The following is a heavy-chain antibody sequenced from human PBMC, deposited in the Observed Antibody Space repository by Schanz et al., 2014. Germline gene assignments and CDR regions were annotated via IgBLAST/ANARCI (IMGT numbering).Heavy chain of an antibody. V-gene: IGHV3-30*03. CDR2: IAYDGSKK. J-gene: IGHJ6*02. D-gene: IGHD3-22*01. CDR3: ARGRYDTSGYYYYSMDL. Sequence: QVQLVESGGGVVQPGRSLRLSCAASGFTFSSYGMHWVRQAPGKGLEWVAGIAYDGSKKNYADSVKGRFTISRDNARNTVSLQMNSLRADDTAVYYCARGRYDTSGYYYYSMDLWGQGTTVTVSS. CDR1: GFTFSSYG.